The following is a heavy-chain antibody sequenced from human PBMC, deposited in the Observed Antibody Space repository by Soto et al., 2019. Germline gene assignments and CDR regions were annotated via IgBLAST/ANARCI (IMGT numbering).Heavy chain of an antibody. CDR1: GGTFTSYV. CDR2: VMPIFTKS. CDR3: AKGQDSRVPDLDAFDI. V-gene: IGHV1-69*01. D-gene: IGHD2-15*01. Sequence: QVQLVQSGAEVKEPGSSVKVSCKASGGTFTSYVINWVRQAPGQGLEWMEGVMPIFTKSNYAQTFQGRLTISAEELTTTADMELSSLSSGDTAMYYCAKGQDSRVPDLDAFDIWGQGTMVIVSS. J-gene: IGHJ3*02.